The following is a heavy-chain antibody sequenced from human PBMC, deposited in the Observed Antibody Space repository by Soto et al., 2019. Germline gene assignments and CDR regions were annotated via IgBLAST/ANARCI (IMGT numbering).Heavy chain of an antibody. CDR1: GGSVSSGSYY. Sequence: QVQLQESGPGLVKRSETLSLTCTVSGGSVSSGSYYWSWIRQPPGKGLEWIGYIYYSGSTNYNPSLKSRVTISVDTSKNQFSLKLSSVTAADTAVYYCARDIGFWSGYSSPPAGWFDPWGQGTLVTVSS. V-gene: IGHV4-61*01. CDR3: ARDIGFWSGYSSPPAGWFDP. D-gene: IGHD3-3*01. CDR2: IYYSGST. J-gene: IGHJ5*02.